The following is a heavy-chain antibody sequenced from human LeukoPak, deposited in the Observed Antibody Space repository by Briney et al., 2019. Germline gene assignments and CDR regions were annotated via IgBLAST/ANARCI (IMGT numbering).Heavy chain of an antibody. Sequence: PGGSLTLSCAVSGFTFNTAWMSWVRQAPGEGLEYFGRIKSETDGGTTYYAAPLKGRFNISRDDSTNTLYLQINSLKIEDTDLYYCTKDLGLWGQGTLVTVSS. J-gene: IGHJ1*01. CDR1: GFTFNTAW. CDR2: IKSETDGGTT. V-gene: IGHV3-15*01. CDR3: TKDLGL.